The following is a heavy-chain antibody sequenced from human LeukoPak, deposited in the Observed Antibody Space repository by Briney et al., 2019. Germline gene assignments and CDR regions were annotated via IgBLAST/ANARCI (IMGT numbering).Heavy chain of an antibody. V-gene: IGHV3-48*01. CDR3: ARDAGNSGYGCDL. D-gene: IGHD5-12*01. Sequence: PGGSLRLSCSASGFIFSPYAMHWVRQAPGKGLEWVSHIRYTSETFYADSVEGRFTISRDHARNSLYLQMNNLRGEDTAIYYCARDAGNSGYGCDLWGQGALVTVSS. CDR2: IRYTSET. CDR1: GFIFSPYA. J-gene: IGHJ5*02.